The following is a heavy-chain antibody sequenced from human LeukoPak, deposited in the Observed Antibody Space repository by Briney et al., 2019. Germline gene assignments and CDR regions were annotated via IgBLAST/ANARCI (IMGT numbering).Heavy chain of an antibody. V-gene: IGHV3-23*01. CDR2: ISGSGGST. J-gene: IGHJ4*02. CDR1: GFTFSSYA. CDR3: AKEGIWNLDY. Sequence: GGSLRLSCAASGFTFSSYAMSGVRQPPGKGLEGVSGISGSGGSTYYAASVKGRFTISRDNSKNTLYLQMNSLRAEDTAVYYCAKEGIWNLDYWGQGTLVTVSS. D-gene: IGHD1-1*01.